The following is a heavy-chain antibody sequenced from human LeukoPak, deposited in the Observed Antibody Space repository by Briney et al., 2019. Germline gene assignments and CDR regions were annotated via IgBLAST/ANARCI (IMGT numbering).Heavy chain of an antibody. V-gene: IGHV1-18*01. Sequence: ASVKVSCKASGYTFTSYGISWVRQAPGQGLEWMGWISAYNGNTNYAQKLQGRVTMTTDTSTSTAYMELRSLRSDDTAVYYCAREGVFWSGYYYYYYGMDVWGQGTTVTVSS. CDR3: AREGVFWSGYYYYYYGMDV. CDR1: GYTFTSYG. J-gene: IGHJ6*02. D-gene: IGHD3-3*01. CDR2: ISAYNGNT.